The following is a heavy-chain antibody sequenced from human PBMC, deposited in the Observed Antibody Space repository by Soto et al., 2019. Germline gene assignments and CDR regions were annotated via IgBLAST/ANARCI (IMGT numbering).Heavy chain of an antibody. CDR3: ARRNRAARRAPFDY. D-gene: IGHD6-6*01. Sequence: SETLSLTCAVYGGSFSGYYWSWIRQPPGKGLEWIGEINHSGSTNYNPSLKSRVTISVDTSKNQFSLKLSSVTAADTAVYYCARRNRAARRAPFDYWGQGTLVTVSS. CDR1: GGSFSGYY. J-gene: IGHJ4*02. CDR2: INHSGST. V-gene: IGHV4-34*01.